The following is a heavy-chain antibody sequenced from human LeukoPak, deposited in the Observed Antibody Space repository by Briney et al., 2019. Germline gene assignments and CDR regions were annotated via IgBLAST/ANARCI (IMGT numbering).Heavy chain of an antibody. CDR1: GGSISSSSYY. CDR2: IYYSGST. J-gene: IGHJ3*02. CDR3: ARGKVAATPSYAFDI. Sequence: SETLSLTCTVSGGSISSSSYYWGWIRQPPGKGLEWIGSIYYSGSTYYNPSLKSRVTISVDTSKNQFSLKLSSVTAADTAVYYCARGKVAATPSYAFDIWGQGTMVTVSS. V-gene: IGHV4-39*07. D-gene: IGHD2-15*01.